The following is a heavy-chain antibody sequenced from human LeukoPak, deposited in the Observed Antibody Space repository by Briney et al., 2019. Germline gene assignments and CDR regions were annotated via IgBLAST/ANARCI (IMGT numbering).Heavy chain of an antibody. CDR2: IYYSGGT. D-gene: IGHD1-1*01. Sequence: SETLSLTCTVSGGSISSYYWSWIRQTPGQVPEWIGYIYYSGGTNYNPSLKSRVTISVDTSKKRFSLKLTSVTAADTAVYYCAKKMDTGWGIDGWGQGTTVTVSS. CDR3: AKKMDTGWGIDG. V-gene: IGHV4-59*01. J-gene: IGHJ6*02. CDR1: GGSISSYY.